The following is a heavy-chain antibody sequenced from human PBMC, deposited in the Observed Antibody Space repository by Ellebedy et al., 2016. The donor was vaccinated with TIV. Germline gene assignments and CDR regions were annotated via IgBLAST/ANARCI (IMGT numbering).Heavy chain of an antibody. CDR3: ARSRSAYYIAGSGFDF. V-gene: IGHV3-30*03. Sequence: GESLKISCAASGFTFSSYGMHWVRQAPGKGLEWVAVISYDGRTNKYADSVKGRFTISRDDSKNTLYLQMNSLRAEDTAVYYCARSRSAYYIAGSGFDFWGQGTLVTVSS. CDR1: GFTFSSYG. D-gene: IGHD3-10*01. J-gene: IGHJ5*01. CDR2: ISYDGRTN.